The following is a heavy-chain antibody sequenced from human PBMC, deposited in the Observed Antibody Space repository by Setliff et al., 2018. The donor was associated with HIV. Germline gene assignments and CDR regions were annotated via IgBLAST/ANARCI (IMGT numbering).Heavy chain of an antibody. J-gene: IGHJ3*01. CDR3: ARDGGSSTWGSGAFDV. Sequence: SETLSLTCTVSGGSISGFYWSWIRQSAGKGLEWIGRIHTSGDSDFNPSLKSRVTMSVDTSKNQISLKVNSVTAADTALYYCARDGGSSTWGSGAFDVWGQGTVVTVSS. CDR1: GGSISGFY. D-gene: IGHD7-27*01. CDR2: IHTSGDS. V-gene: IGHV4-4*07.